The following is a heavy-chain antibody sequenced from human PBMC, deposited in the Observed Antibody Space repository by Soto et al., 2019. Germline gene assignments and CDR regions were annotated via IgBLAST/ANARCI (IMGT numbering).Heavy chain of an antibody. CDR2: IYYSGST. V-gene: IGHV4-39*01. Sequence: LSLTCTVSGGSISSSSYYWGWIRQPPGKGLEWIGSIYYSGSTYYNPSLKSRVTISVDTSKNQSSLKLSSVTAADTAVYYCARHRYYYDSSGLFDPWGQGTLVTVSS. J-gene: IGHJ5*02. CDR3: ARHRYYYDSSGLFDP. CDR1: GGSISSSSYY. D-gene: IGHD3-22*01.